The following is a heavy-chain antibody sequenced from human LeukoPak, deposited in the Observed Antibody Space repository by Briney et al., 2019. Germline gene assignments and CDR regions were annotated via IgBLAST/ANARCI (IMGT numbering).Heavy chain of an antibody. CDR3: ARVRKGIAAAGTVAGYMDV. Sequence: SVKVSCKASGGTFSSYAISWVRQAPGQGLEWMGGIIPIFGTANYAQKFQGRVTITADKSTSTAYMELSSLRSEVTAVYYCARVRKGIAAAGTVAGYMDVWGKGTTVTVSS. J-gene: IGHJ6*03. CDR1: GGTFSSYA. D-gene: IGHD6-13*01. CDR2: IIPIFGTA. V-gene: IGHV1-69*06.